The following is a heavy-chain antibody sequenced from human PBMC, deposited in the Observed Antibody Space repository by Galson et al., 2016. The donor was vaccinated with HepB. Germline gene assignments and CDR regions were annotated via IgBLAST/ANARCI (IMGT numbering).Heavy chain of an antibody. CDR2: ISYDGNNK. D-gene: IGHD1-26*01. V-gene: IGHV3-30-3*01. CDR1: GFTLSGHA. CDR3: ARKRGHSGSYYYYMDV. Sequence: SLRLSCAASGFTLSGHAMHWVRQAPGKGLEWVAAISYDGNNKWYADSVKGRFTISRDNSKTTLYLEMNSLRAEDTAVYYCARKRGHSGSYYYYMDVWGKGTTVTVSS. J-gene: IGHJ6*03.